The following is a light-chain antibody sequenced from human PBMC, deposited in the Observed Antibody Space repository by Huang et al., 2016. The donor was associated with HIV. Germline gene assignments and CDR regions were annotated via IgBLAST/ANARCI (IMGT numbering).Light chain of an antibody. CDR3: MQALQTPRT. CDR1: QSLLHSNGYNY. Sequence: DIVMTQSPLSLPVTPGEPASISCRSSQSLLHSNGYNYLDWYVQKPGQSPQLLIYLCDNRATEVPDRFNCSGSVTDFTLKISRVEAEDVGVYYCMQALQTPRTFGQGTRLEIK. CDR2: LCD. V-gene: IGKV2-28*01. J-gene: IGKJ5*01.